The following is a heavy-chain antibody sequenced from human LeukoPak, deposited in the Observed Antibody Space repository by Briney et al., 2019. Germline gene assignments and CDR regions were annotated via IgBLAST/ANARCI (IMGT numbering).Heavy chain of an antibody. CDR1: GGSISSSNW. CDR3: ARLEQLRPGCYFDY. CDR2: IYHSGST. D-gene: IGHD6-6*01. Sequence: SGTLSLNCAVSGGSISSSNWWSWVRQPPGKGLEWIGEIYHSGSTNYNPSLKSRVTISVDTSKNQFSLKLSSVTAADTAVYYCARLEQLRPGCYFDYWGQGTLVTVSS. V-gene: IGHV4-4*02. J-gene: IGHJ4*02.